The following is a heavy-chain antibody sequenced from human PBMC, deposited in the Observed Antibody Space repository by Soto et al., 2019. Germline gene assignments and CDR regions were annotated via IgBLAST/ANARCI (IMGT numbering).Heavy chain of an antibody. D-gene: IGHD1-20*01. CDR1: GYTFTGYY. CDR3: ARDPLTGTDAGGMDV. CDR2: INPNSGGT. J-gene: IGHJ6*02. V-gene: IGHV1-2*04. Sequence: ASVKVSCKASGYTFTGYYMHWVRQAPGQGLEWMGWINPNSGGTNYAQKFQGWVTMTRDTSISTAYMELSRLGSDDTAAYYCARDPLTGTDAGGMDVWGQGTTVTVSS.